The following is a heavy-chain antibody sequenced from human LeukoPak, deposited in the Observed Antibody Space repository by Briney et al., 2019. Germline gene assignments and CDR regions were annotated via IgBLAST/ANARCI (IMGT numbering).Heavy chain of an antibody. D-gene: IGHD6-13*01. J-gene: IGHJ5*02. CDR1: GGSISSGGYY. V-gene: IGHV4-31*03. CDR2: IYYSGST. Sequence: SETLFLTCTVSGGSISSGGYYWSWIRQHPGMGLEWIGYIYYSGSTYYNPSLKSRVTISVHTSKNQFSLKLSSVTAADTAVYYCARSRIAAAIRGWFDPWGQGTLVTVSS. CDR3: ARSRIAAAIRGWFDP.